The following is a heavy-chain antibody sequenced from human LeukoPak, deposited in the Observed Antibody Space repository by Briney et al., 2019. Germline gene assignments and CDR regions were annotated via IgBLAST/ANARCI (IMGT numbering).Heavy chain of an antibody. J-gene: IGHJ4*02. V-gene: IGHV1-69*04. D-gene: IGHD2-2*01. CDR2: IIPIFGIA. CDR1: GGTFSSYA. Sequence: SVKVSCKASGGTFSSYAISWVRQAPGQGLEWMGRIIPIFGIANYAQKFQGRVTITADKSTSTAYMELSSLRSEDTAVYYCARQGADQPLFVYWGQGTLVTVSS. CDR3: ARQGADQPLFVY.